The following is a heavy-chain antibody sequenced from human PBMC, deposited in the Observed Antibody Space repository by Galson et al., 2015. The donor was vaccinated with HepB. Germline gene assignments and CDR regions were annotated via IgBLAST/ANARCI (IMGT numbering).Heavy chain of an antibody. V-gene: IGHV3-7*03. CDR3: ARDAALPGNLVGLFDY. Sequence: SLRLSCAASGYTFSSNWMTWVRQAPGKELEWVASIKQDANEKYYVDSVKGRFSISRDNAKNSLYLQMDSLRAEDTAIYYCARDAALPGNLVGLFDYWGQGTLVTVSS. J-gene: IGHJ4*02. CDR1: GYTFSSNW. CDR2: IKQDANEK. D-gene: IGHD1-26*01.